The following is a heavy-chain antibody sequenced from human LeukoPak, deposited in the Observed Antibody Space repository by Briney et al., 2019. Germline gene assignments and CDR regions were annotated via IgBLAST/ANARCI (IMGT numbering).Heavy chain of an antibody. D-gene: IGHD2-21*02. J-gene: IGHJ6*03. CDR3: SRYCGGDCWNHYNYYLDV. CDR1: GFTFSNAW. CDR2: IKSKTDGGTT. V-gene: IGHV3-15*01. Sequence: GGSLRLSCAASGFTFSNAWMSWVRQAPGKGLEWVGRIKSKTDGGTTDYAAPVKGRFTISRDDSKNTLYLQMDSLKTEDTGVYYCSRYCGGDCWNHYNYYLDVWGKGTMVTVSS.